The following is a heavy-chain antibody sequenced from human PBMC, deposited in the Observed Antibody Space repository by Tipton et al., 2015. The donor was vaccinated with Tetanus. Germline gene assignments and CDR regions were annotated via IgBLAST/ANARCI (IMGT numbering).Heavy chain of an antibody. CDR3: ARGSKGSTAWFPDHYGMDV. D-gene: IGHD6-19*01. J-gene: IGHJ6*02. V-gene: IGHV4-34*01. CDR2: INPSGST. CDR1: GGSFSSYY. Sequence: LRLSCAVYGGSFSSYYWTWIRQPPVKGLEWIGEINPSGSTNYNPSLKSRVTISVDTSKNRVSLKLNSVTAADTAVYYCARGSKGSTAWFPDHYGMDVWGQGTAVTVSS.